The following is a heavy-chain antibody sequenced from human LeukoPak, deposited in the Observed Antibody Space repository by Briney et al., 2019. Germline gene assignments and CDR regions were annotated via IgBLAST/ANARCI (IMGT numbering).Heavy chain of an antibody. J-gene: IGHJ4*02. CDR2: IYTSGST. CDR3: ARGSGSYPFDY. V-gene: IGHV4-61*02. CDR1: GGSISSGSYY. D-gene: IGHD1-26*01. Sequence: SETLSLTCTVSGGSISSGSYYWSWIRQPAGKGLEWIGRIYTSGSTNYNPSLKSQVTISVDTSKNQFSLKLSSVTAADTAVYYCARGSGSYPFDYWGQGTLVTVSS.